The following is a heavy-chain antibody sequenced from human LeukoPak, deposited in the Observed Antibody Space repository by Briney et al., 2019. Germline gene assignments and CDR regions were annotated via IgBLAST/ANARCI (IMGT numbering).Heavy chain of an antibody. Sequence: GGSLRLSCAASGFTFSSYGMHWVRQAPGKGLEWVAVISYDGSNKYYADSVKGRFTISRDNSKNTLYLQMNSLRAEDTAVYYCAKDERANSQYFQHWGQGTLVTVSS. CDR1: GFTFSSYG. D-gene: IGHD1-1*01. V-gene: IGHV3-30*18. CDR2: ISYDGSNK. J-gene: IGHJ1*01. CDR3: AKDERANSQYFQH.